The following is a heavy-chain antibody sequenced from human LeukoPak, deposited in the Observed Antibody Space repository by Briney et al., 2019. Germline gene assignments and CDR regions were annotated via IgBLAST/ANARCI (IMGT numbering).Heavy chain of an antibody. CDR3: ASVGGYDPLFDY. J-gene: IGHJ4*02. CDR1: GFTLSSYA. D-gene: IGHD5-12*01. Sequence: GRSLRLSCAASGFTLSSYAMHWVRQAPGKGLEWVAVISSYDGSNKYYADAVKGRFTISRDNSKNTLYLQMNSLRAEDTGVYYCASVGGYDPLFDYWGQGTLVTVSS. CDR2: ISSYDGSNK. V-gene: IGHV3-30-3*01.